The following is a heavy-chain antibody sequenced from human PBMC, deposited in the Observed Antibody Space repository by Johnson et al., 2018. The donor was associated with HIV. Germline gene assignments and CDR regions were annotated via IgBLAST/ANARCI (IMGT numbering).Heavy chain of an antibody. CDR2: IQYDGNHE. CDR3: ATERAVVSANAFDI. J-gene: IGHJ3*02. D-gene: IGHD4-23*01. V-gene: IGHV3-30*02. CDR1: GFTFSNYG. Sequence: QVYLVESGGGVVQPGGSLRLSCAASGFTFSNYGIHWVLQAPGKGLEWVAFIQYDGNHENYIDSVKGRFTISRDNSKNTLYLQMNSLRPEDTAVYYCATERAVVSANAFDIWGQGTMVTVSS.